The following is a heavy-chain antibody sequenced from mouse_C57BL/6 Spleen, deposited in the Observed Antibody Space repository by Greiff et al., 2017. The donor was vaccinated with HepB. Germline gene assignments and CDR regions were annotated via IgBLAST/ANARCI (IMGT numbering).Heavy chain of an antibody. Sequence: EVKVVESGGGLVKPGGSLKLSCAASGFTFSDYGMHWVRQAPEKGLEWVAYISSGSSTIYYADTVKGRFTTSRDNAKNTLFLQMTSLRSEDTAMYYCARSDGYYDWYFDVWGTGTTVTVSS. CDR2: ISSGSSTI. CDR1: GFTFSDYG. D-gene: IGHD2-3*01. J-gene: IGHJ1*03. V-gene: IGHV5-17*01. CDR3: ARSDGYYDWYFDV.